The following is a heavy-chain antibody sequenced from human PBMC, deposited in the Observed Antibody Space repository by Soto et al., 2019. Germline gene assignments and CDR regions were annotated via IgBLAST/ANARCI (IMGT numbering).Heavy chain of an antibody. CDR1: GGSTSSYY. CDR3: ARRHGASFNY. D-gene: IGHD1-26*01. J-gene: IGHJ4*01. V-gene: IGHV4-59*01. Sequence: SETLSVTCIVCGGSTSSYYWSSIRQPTGKGLEWIGYVYYSGSTNYDPSLKSRVTISVDTSKNQFSLKVRSVTAAATAVYYCARRHGASFNYWRYRTLF. CDR2: VYYSGST.